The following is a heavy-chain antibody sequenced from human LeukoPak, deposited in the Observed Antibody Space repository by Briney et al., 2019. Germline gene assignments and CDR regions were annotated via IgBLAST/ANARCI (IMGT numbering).Heavy chain of an antibody. CDR3: ANSNSTGAFDP. V-gene: IGHV1-46*01. CDR2: INPSGGST. D-gene: IGHD4-11*01. CDR1: GYTFTSYY. J-gene: IGHJ5*02. Sequence: ASVKVSCKASGYTFTSYYMHRVRQAPGQGLEWMGIINPSGGSTSYAQKFQGRVTMTRDTSTSTVYMELSSLRSEDTAVYYCANSNSTGAFDPWGQGTLVTVSS.